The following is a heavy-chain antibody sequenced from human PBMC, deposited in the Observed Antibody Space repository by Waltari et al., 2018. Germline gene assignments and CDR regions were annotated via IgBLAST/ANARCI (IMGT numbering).Heavy chain of an antibody. Sequence: QVQLQQWGAGLLKPSETLSLTCAVYGGSFSGYYWSWIRQPPGKGLEWIGEINHSGSTNYNPSLKSRVTISVDPSKNQFSLKLSSVTAADTAVYYCARGGGYQLLYYMDVWGKGTTVTVSS. J-gene: IGHJ6*03. D-gene: IGHD2-2*01. V-gene: IGHV4-34*01. CDR2: INHSGST. CDR3: ARGGGYQLLYYMDV. CDR1: GGSFSGYY.